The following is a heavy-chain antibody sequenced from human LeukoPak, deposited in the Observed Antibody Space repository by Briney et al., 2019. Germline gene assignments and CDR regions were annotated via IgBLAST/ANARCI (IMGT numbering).Heavy chain of an antibody. D-gene: IGHD3-10*01. Sequence: SETLSLTCTVSGGSISSYYWSWIRQPPGKGLEWIGYIYYSGSTNYNPSLKSRVTISVDTSKNQFSLKLSSVTAADTAVYYCARGDGSDWSIDYWGQGTLVTVSS. J-gene: IGHJ4*02. CDR1: GGSISSYY. CDR3: ARGDGSDWSIDY. CDR2: IYYSGST. V-gene: IGHV4-59*01.